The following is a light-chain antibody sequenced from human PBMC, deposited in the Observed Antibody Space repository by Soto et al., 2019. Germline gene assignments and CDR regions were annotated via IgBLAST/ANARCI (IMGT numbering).Light chain of an antibody. CDR1: QSVSSY. CDR3: QQYGSSPLT. CDR2: DAS. J-gene: IGKJ4*01. V-gene: IGKV3-20*01. Sequence: EIVLTQSPGTLSLSPGERATLSCRASQSVSSYLAWYQQKPGQAPRLLIYDASNRATGIPARFSGSGSGTDFTLTISRLEPEDFAVYSCQQYGSSPLTFGGGTKVDI.